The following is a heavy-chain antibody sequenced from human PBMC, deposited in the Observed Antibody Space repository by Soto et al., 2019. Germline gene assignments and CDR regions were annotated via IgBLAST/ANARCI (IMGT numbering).Heavy chain of an antibody. Sequence: QITLKESGPTLVKPTQTLTLTCTFSGFSLSTSGVGVGWIRQPPGKALEWLALICWDDDKRYSPSTNSRLTITMDTSKSQVVLTMTNMDPVDTATYHFAFYGVYRSFDYWGQGTLVTVSS. J-gene: IGHJ4*02. V-gene: IGHV2-5*02. D-gene: IGHD4-17*01. CDR3: AFYGVYRSFDY. CDR2: ICWDDDK. CDR1: GFSLSTSGVG.